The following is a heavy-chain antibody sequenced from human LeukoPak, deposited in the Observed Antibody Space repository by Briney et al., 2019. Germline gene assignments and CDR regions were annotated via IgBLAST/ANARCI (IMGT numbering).Heavy chain of an antibody. J-gene: IGHJ6*02. CDR1: GGSISSYY. CDR3: ARSHSSGYYYYYGMDV. V-gene: IGHV4-4*07. D-gene: IGHD3-22*01. Sequence: PSETLSLTCTVSGGSISSYYWSWIRQPAEKGLEWIGRIYTSGSTNYNPSLKSRVTMSVDTSKNQFSLKLSSVTAADTAVYYCARSHSSGYYYYYGMDVWGQGTTVTVSS. CDR2: IYTSGST.